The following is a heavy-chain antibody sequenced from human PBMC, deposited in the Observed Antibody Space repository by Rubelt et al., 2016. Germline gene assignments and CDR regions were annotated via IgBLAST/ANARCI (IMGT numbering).Heavy chain of an antibody. CDR3: ARAASTVTTLLDLGY. V-gene: IGHV1-46*01. CDR2: INPSGGST. CDR1: GYTFTSYY. D-gene: IGHD4-17*01. Sequence: QVQLVQSGAEVKKPGASVKVSCKASGYTFTSYYMHWVRQAPGQGLEWMGIINPSGGSTSYAQNYHGRVTMTRDTATSTVYMELSSLRSEDTAVYYCARAASTVTTLLDLGYWGQGTLVTVSS. J-gene: IGHJ4*02.